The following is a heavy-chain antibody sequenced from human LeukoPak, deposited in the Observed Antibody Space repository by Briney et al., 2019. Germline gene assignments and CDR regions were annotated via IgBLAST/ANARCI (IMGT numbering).Heavy chain of an antibody. CDR2: IRYDGSNK. Sequence: GGSLRHSCAASGFTFSSYGMHWVRQAPGEGLEWVAFIRYDGSNKYYADSVKGRFTISRDNSKNTLYLQMNSLRAEDTAVYYCAKGLYGGPVFDYWGQGTLVTVSS. CDR1: GFTFSSYG. D-gene: IGHD4-23*01. J-gene: IGHJ4*02. V-gene: IGHV3-30*02. CDR3: AKGLYGGPVFDY.